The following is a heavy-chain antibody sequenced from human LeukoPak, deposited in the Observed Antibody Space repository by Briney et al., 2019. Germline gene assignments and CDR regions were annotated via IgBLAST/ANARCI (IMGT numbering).Heavy chain of an antibody. V-gene: IGHV3-7*03. CDR2: MREDGGQE. D-gene: IGHD6-6*01. CDR3: VRALSSSSPY. CDR1: GLTFRNYG. Sequence: GGSLRLSCVGFGLTFRNYGMNWVRQAPGTGLEWVAGMREDGGQEYYGDSVRGRFTISRDSAKNSLYLQMNSLRVEDTAVYYCVRALSSSSPYWGQGTLVTVSS. J-gene: IGHJ4*02.